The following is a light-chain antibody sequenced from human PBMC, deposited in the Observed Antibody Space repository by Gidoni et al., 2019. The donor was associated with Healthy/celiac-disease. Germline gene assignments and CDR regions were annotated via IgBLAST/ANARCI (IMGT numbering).Light chain of an antibody. J-gene: IGLJ2*01. CDR3: QAWDSSTVV. V-gene: IGLV3-1*01. CDR1: KVGDNY. CDR2: QDS. Sequence: SYELTQPPSVAVSPGQTASIPCSGDKVGDNYACWYQQKPGQSPVLVIYQDSKRPAGIPERFSGSNSGNTATLTISGTQAMDEADYYCQAWDSSTVVFGGGTKLTVL.